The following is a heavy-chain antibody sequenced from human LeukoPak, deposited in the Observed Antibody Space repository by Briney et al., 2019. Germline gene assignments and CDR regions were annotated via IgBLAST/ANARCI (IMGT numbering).Heavy chain of an antibody. V-gene: IGHV4-34*01. Sequence: PSETLSLTCAVYGGSFSGYYWSWIRQPPGKGLEWIGEINHSGSTNYNPSLKSRVTISVDTSKNQFSLKLSSVTAAATAVYYCARVGSSWYVDYWGQGTLVTVSS. CDR1: GGSFSGYY. D-gene: IGHD6-13*01. J-gene: IGHJ4*02. CDR2: INHSGST. CDR3: ARVGSSWYVDY.